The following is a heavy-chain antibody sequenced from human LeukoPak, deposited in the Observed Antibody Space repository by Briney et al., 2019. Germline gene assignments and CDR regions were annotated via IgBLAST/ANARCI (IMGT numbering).Heavy chain of an antibody. D-gene: IGHD3-22*01. CDR3: ARALRGGYYYDSSGYSPFDY. Sequence: GASVKVSCKASGYTFTGYYMHWVRQAPGQGLEWMGWINPNSGGTDYAQKFQGRVTMTRDTSTSTVYMELSSLRSEDTAVYYCARALRGGYYYDSSGYSPFDYWGQGTLVTVSS. CDR2: INPNSGGT. V-gene: IGHV1-2*02. CDR1: GYTFTGYY. J-gene: IGHJ4*02.